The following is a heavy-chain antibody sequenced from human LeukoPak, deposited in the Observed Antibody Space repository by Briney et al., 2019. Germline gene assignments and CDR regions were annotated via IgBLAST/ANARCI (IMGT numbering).Heavy chain of an antibody. D-gene: IGHD3-10*01. CDR2: FIGSGSTI. V-gene: IGHV3-48*03. Sequence: PGGSLRLSCAAPGFTFSTYERNWVRQAPGKGLKGVSFFIGSGSTIYYADSLKGRFTISRDNAKNSLYLQMNSLRAEDTAVYYCARGGGRFGELLGRTRFDYWGQGTLVTVSS. CDR1: GFTFSTYE. CDR3: ARGGGRFGELLGRTRFDY. J-gene: IGHJ4*02.